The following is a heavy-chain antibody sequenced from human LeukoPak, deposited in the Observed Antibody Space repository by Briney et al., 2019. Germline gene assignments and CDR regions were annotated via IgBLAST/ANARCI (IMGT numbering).Heavy chain of an antibody. Sequence: ASVKVSCKASGYTFTGYYMHWVRQAPGQGLEWMGWINPNSGGTNYAQQFQDRVTMTRDTSISSTYMELSRLKSDDTAVYYCVRDLGISGWYAPPLGYFDSWGQGTLVTVSS. D-gene: IGHD6-19*01. CDR1: GYTFTGYY. CDR3: VRDLGISGWYAPPLGYFDS. J-gene: IGHJ4*02. V-gene: IGHV1-2*02. CDR2: INPNSGGT.